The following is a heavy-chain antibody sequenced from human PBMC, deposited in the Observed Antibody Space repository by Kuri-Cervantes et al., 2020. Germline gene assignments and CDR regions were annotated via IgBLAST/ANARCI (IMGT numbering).Heavy chain of an antibody. V-gene: IGHV3-7*04. J-gene: IGHJ4*02. D-gene: IGHD2-8*01. CDR2: IKQDGSER. CDR3: ARERETYCTNGVCYMYYFDY. Sequence: GESLKISCAVSGFAFSSYWMTWVRQAPGKGPEWVANIKQDGSERYYVDSVKGRFTISRDNAKSSLHLQMNSLRVEDTAVYYCARERETYCTNGVCYMYYFDYWGQGTLVTVSS. CDR1: GFAFSSYW.